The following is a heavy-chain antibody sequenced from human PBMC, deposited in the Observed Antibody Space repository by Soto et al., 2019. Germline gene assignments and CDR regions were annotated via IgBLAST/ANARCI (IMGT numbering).Heavy chain of an antibody. Sequence: QVQLVQSGAEVKKPGASVKVSCKASGYTFTSYGISWVRQAPGQGLEWLGWISAYNGNTNYAQKLQGRVTMPTDTSTSTAYMGLRGLKSVYTAVYYCARGGEGDPYYEFWSGYYNSWFDPWGQGTLVTVSS. V-gene: IGHV1-18*01. CDR2: ISAYNGNT. CDR1: GYTFTSYG. D-gene: IGHD3-3*01. J-gene: IGHJ5*02. CDR3: ARGGEGDPYYEFWSGYYNSWFDP.